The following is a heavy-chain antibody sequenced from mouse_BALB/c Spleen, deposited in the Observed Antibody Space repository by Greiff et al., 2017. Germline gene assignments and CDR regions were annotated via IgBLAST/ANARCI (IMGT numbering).Heavy chain of an antibody. V-gene: IGHV2-9*02. CDR2: IWAGGST. CDR1: GFSLTSYG. D-gene: IGHD1-1*01. Sequence: VHLVESGPGLVAPSQSLSITCTVSGFSLTSYGVHWVRQPPGKGLEWLGVIWAGGSTNYNSALMSRLSISKDNSKSQVFLKMNSLQTDDTAMYYCAREDYYYGSSIGAMDYWGQGTSVTVSS. CDR3: AREDYYYGSSIGAMDY. J-gene: IGHJ4*01.